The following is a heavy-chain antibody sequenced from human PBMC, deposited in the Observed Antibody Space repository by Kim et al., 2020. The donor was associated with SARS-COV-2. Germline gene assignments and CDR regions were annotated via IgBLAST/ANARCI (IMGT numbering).Heavy chain of an antibody. Sequence: GGSLRLSCAASGFTFNTYAMAWVRQAPGKGLEWVSIIFSGGTGTYYADSVKGRFTISRDNSKNMLYLQMNSLRAEDTALYYCAKAGGSGSYSFDYWGQGT. CDR3: AKAGGSGSYSFDY. D-gene: IGHD3-10*01. CDR2: IFSGGTGT. V-gene: IGHV3-23*03. CDR1: GFTFNTYA. J-gene: IGHJ4*02.